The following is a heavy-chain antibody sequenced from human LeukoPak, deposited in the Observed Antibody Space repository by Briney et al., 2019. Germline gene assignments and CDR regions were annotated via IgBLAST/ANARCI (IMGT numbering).Heavy chain of an antibody. CDR2: ISSSGTTI. CDR1: GFIFSSYG. V-gene: IGHV3-48*04. CDR3: ARGGLGSWTFDS. J-gene: IGHJ4*02. D-gene: IGHD3-10*01. Sequence: GRSLRLSCAASGFIFSSYGMNWVRQAPGKGLEWVSCISSSGTTIYYADSVKGRFTISRDNAKYSLHLQMDSLRADDTAVYSCARGGLGSWTFDSWGQGTLVTVSS.